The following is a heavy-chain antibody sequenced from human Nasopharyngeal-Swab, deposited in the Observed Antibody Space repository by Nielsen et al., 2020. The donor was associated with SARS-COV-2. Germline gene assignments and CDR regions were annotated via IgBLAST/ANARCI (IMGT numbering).Heavy chain of an antibody. D-gene: IGHD1-26*01. J-gene: IGHJ4*02. CDR1: GFTFDDYA. CDR2: ISWNSGSI. V-gene: IGHV3-9*01. Sequence: GGSLRLSCAASGFTFDDYAMHWVRQAPGKGLEWVSSISWNSGSIGYADSVKGRFTMSRDNAKNSPYLQMNSLRAEDTALYYCAKDIVGFGPLDYWGQGTLVTVSS. CDR3: AKDIVGFGPLDY.